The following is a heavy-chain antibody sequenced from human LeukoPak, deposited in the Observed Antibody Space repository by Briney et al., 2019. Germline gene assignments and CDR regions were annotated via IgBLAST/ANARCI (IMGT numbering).Heavy chain of an antibody. CDR3: VRDRRFPDDVFDI. D-gene: IGHD2-21*01. J-gene: IGHJ3*02. CDR1: GFSFSSYA. Sequence: GGSLRLSCAASGFSFSSYAMSWVRQAPGKGLEWVSAICSRRDGTWNVDSVRGRFTISRDNSKNTLYLQMNSLRAEDTALYYCVRDRRFPDDVFDIWGQGTMVTVSS. CDR2: ICSRRDGT. V-gene: IGHV3-23*01.